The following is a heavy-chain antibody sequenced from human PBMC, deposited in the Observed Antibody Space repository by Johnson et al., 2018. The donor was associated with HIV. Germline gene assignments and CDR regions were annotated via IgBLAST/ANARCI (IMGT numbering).Heavy chain of an antibody. J-gene: IGHJ3*02. V-gene: IGHV3-13*01. D-gene: IGHD2-2*01. CDR3: ARRSITSDGFDI. Sequence: VQLVESGGGLIQPGGSLRLSCAASGFTFSNYDMYWVRQATGKGLEWVSGIGTAGDTYYADSLTCRFTISREDAKNSLYLQMNSLRAGDTAVYYCARRSITSDGFDIWGQGTMVTVSS. CDR1: GFTFSNYD. CDR2: IGTAGDT.